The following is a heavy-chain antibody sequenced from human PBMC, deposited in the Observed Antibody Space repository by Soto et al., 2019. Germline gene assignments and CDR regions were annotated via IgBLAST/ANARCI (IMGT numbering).Heavy chain of an antibody. Sequence: GASVKVSCKASGGTFSSYAISWVRQAPGQGLEWMGGIIPIFGTANYAQKFQGRVTITADESTSTAYMELSSLRSEDTAVYYCARRKVPAGKGQGYYYYGMDVWGQGTTVTVSS. V-gene: IGHV1-69*13. CDR1: GGTFSSYA. CDR3: ARRKVPAGKGQGYYYYGMDV. J-gene: IGHJ6*02. CDR2: IIPIFGTA. D-gene: IGHD2-2*01.